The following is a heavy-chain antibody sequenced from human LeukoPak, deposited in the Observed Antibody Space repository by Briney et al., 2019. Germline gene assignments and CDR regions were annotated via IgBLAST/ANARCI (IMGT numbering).Heavy chain of an antibody. V-gene: IGHV1-18*01. CDR2: INAYNSNK. CDR1: GYTFTSYG. Sequence: ASVKVSCKASGYTFTSYGISWVRQAPGQGLEWMGWINAYNSNKNYAQKLQGRVTMTTDTSTSTAYMELRSLRSDDTAVYYCARVHSGGYSSSWYPDLGLIDYWGQGTLVTVSS. D-gene: IGHD6-13*01. J-gene: IGHJ4*02. CDR3: ARVHSGGYSSSWYPDLGLIDY.